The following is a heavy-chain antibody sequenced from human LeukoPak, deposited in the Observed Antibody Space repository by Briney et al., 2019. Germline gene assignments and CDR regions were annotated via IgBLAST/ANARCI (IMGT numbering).Heavy chain of an antibody. Sequence: NPGGSLRLSCAASGFTFSSYSMNWVRQAPGKGLEWVSSISSSSSYIYYADSVKGRFTISRDNAKNSLYLQMNSLRAEDTAVYYCARVRFSLGIFVDYWGQGTLVTVSS. V-gene: IGHV3-21*01. J-gene: IGHJ4*02. CDR2: ISSSSSYI. D-gene: IGHD7-27*01. CDR3: ARVRFSLGIFVDY. CDR1: GFTFSSYS.